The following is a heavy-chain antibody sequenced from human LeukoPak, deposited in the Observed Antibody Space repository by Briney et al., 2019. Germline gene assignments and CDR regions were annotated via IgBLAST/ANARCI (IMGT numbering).Heavy chain of an antibody. CDR1: GFTFSNAW. J-gene: IGHJ4*02. CDR3: TTRTSTWEPAGGFDY. D-gene: IGHD1-26*01. Sequence: GGSLRLSCAASGFTFSNAWMSWVRQAPGKGLEWVGRIKSKTVGGTTDYAAPVKGRFTISRDDSKNTLYLQMNSLKTEDTAVYYCTTRTSTWEPAGGFDYWGQGTLVTVSS. CDR2: IKSKTVGGTT. V-gene: IGHV3-15*01.